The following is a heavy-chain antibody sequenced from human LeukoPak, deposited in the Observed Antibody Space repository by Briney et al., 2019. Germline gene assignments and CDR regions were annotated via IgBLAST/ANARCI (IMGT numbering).Heavy chain of an antibody. CDR2: ISGSGSTI. Sequence: PGGSLRLSCAASGFTFNSNSMNWVRQAPGKGLEWVSFISGSGSTIYYADSVKGRFTISRDNAKNSLYLQMNSLRAEDTAVYYCARKLEQWLVAPGDYWGQGTLVTVSS. CDR3: ARKLEQWLVAPGDY. D-gene: IGHD6-19*01. V-gene: IGHV3-48*04. J-gene: IGHJ4*02. CDR1: GFTFNSNS.